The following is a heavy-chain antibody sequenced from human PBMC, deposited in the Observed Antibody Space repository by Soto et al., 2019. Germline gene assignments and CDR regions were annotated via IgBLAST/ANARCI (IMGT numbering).Heavy chain of an antibody. CDR2: IIPIFGTA. CDR1: GGTFSSYA. Sequence: QVQLVQSGAEVKKPGSSVKVSCKASGGTFSSYAISWVRQAPGQGLEWMGGIIPIFGTANYAQKFQGRVTITADESTSTAYMERSSLRYEDTAVYYCAKEIVVVISDYYGMDVWGQGTTVTVSS. V-gene: IGHV1-69*12. CDR3: AKEIVVVISDYYGMDV. D-gene: IGHD3-22*01. J-gene: IGHJ6*02.